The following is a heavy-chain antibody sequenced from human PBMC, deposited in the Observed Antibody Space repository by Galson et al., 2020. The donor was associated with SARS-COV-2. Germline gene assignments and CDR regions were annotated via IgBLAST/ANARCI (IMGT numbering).Heavy chain of an antibody. D-gene: IGHD4-17*01. CDR3: ARAGYGGNSVDALDI. Sequence: SETLSLTCTVSGGSISSGDHFWSWIRQPPGQGLQWFGYIYYRGSAYYNPSLQSQLTISIDTSKNQFSLIVNSVTPADTAMYYCARAGYGGNSVDALDIWGQGAMVTVSS. V-gene: IGHV4-30-4*08. CDR2: IYYRGSA. J-gene: IGHJ3*02. CDR1: GGSISSGDHF.